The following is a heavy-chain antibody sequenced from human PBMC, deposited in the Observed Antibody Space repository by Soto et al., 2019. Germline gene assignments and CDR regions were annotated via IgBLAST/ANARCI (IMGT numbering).Heavy chain of an antibody. D-gene: IGHD5-12*01. CDR2: IKGDGTNT. V-gene: IGHV3-74*01. CDR3: ARGVSGYYGFDY. J-gene: IGHJ4*02. Sequence: EVQLVESGGGLVQFGGSPRLSCAASGFTFSSYWMHWVRQVPGKGLVWLSRIKGDGTNTNYADSVKGRFTISRDNVDNTLYLQMNSLRAEDTAVYYCARGVSGYYGFDYWGQGTLVTVSS. CDR1: GFTFSSYW.